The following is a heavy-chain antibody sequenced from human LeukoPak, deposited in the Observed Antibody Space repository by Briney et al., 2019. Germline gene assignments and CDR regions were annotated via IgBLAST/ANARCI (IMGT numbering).Heavy chain of an antibody. CDR3: AREHFGVANPYYMDV. CDR1: GYTFTSYY. J-gene: IGHJ6*03. CDR2: INPSGGST. V-gene: IGHV1-46*01. D-gene: IGHD3-3*01. Sequence: PGGSLRLSCKASGYTFTSYYMHWVRQAPGQGLEWMGIINPSGGSTSYAQKFQGRVTMTRDMSTSTVYMELSSLRSEDTAVYYCAREHFGVANPYYMDVWGKGTTVTVSS.